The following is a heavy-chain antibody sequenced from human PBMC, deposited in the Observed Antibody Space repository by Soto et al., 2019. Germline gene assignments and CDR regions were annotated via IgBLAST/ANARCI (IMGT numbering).Heavy chain of an antibody. Sequence: SETLSLTCTVSGGSISSYYWSWIRQPPGKGLEWIGYIYYSGSTNYNPSLKSRVTISVDTSKNQFSLKLSSVTAADTAVYYCARERFGEFQNWFDPWGQGTLVTVSS. CDR2: IYYSGST. CDR3: ARERFGEFQNWFDP. CDR1: GGSISSYY. J-gene: IGHJ5*02. V-gene: IGHV4-59*01. D-gene: IGHD3-10*01.